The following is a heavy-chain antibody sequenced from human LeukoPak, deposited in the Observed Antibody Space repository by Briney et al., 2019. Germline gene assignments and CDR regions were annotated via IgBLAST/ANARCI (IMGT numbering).Heavy chain of an antibody. V-gene: IGHV3-21*01. D-gene: IGHD6-19*01. CDR3: ARNHGSGWYYFDY. CDR2: ISSSSSYI. Sequence: GGSLRLSCAASGFTFSSYSMNWVRQAPGKGLEWASSISSSSSYIYYADSVKGRFTISRDNAKNSLYLQMNSLRAEDTAVYYCARNHGSGWYYFDYWGQGTLVTVSS. CDR1: GFTFSSYS. J-gene: IGHJ4*02.